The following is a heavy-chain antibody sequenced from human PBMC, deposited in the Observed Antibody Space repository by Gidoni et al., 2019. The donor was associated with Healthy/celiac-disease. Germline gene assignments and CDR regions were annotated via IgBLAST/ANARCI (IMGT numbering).Heavy chain of an antibody. CDR1: GFTFDDSA. CDR3: AKDRGYCSGGSCYIFDY. Sequence: EVQLVESGGGLVQPGRSLRLSCAASGFTFDDSAMHWVRQAPGKGLEWVSGISWNSGSIGYADSVKGRFTISRDNAKNSLYLQMNSLRAEDTALYYCAKDRGYCSGGSCYIFDYWGQGTLVTVSS. J-gene: IGHJ4*02. D-gene: IGHD2-15*01. V-gene: IGHV3-9*01. CDR2: ISWNSGSI.